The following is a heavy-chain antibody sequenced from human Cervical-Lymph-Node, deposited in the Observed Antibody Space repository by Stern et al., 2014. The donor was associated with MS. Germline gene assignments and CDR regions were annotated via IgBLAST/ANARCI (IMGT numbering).Heavy chain of an antibody. CDR3: AHILSTWTHLWLNAAFHV. CDR2: VFWDDDK. D-gene: IGHD5-18*01. Sequence: SGPTLMKPTQTLTLTCTFSGFSLSTSGVGVGWIRQPPGKALEWLALVFWDDDKFYSPSLKSRLTITTDTSKNRVVLIMTDMDPVDTATYYCAHILSTWTHLWLNAAFHVWGPGTMVTVSS. J-gene: IGHJ3*01. V-gene: IGHV2-5*02. CDR1: GFSLSTSGVG.